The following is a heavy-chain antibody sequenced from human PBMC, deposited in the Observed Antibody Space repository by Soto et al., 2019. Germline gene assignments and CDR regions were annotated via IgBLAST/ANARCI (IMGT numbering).Heavy chain of an antibody. CDR2: IYNSGST. D-gene: IGHD6-19*01. Sequence: SETLSLTCTVSGGSISNYYWSWLRQPPGKGLEWIGCIYNSGSTNYNPSLKSRVTMSVDTSKNQFSLKLTSVTAADTAVYYCTRQTTSGWYQIVYWGQGTLVTSPQ. V-gene: IGHV4-59*08. J-gene: IGHJ4*02. CDR1: GGSISNYY. CDR3: TRQTTSGWYQIVY.